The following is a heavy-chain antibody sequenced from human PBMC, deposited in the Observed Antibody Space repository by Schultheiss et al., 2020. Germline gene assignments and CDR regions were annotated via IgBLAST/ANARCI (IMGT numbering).Heavy chain of an antibody. Sequence: CGSLRLSCAASGFTFSSYAMSWVRQAPGKGLEWVSAISGSGGSTYYADSVKGRFTISRDNSKNTLYLQMNSLRAEDTAVYYCASDLIVLVVYASTYYFDYWGQGTLVTVSS. CDR3: ASDLIVLVVYASTYYFDY. D-gene: IGHD2-8*02. V-gene: IGHV3-23*01. CDR1: GFTFSSYA. J-gene: IGHJ4*02. CDR2: ISGSGGST.